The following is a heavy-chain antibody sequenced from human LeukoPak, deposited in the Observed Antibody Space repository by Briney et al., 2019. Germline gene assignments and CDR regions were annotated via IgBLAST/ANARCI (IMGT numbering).Heavy chain of an antibody. CDR3: TTGIDYGGGY. D-gene: IGHD3-16*01. Sequence: GGSLRLSCAASGFTFSSYAMSWVRQSPGKGLEWVGRIKSKADGETIDYASPVRGRFTISRDDSRDTVYLQMNSLQIDDTAVYYCTTGIDYGGGYWGQGTLVTVSS. CDR2: IKSKADGETI. V-gene: IGHV3-15*01. CDR1: GFTFSSYA. J-gene: IGHJ4*02.